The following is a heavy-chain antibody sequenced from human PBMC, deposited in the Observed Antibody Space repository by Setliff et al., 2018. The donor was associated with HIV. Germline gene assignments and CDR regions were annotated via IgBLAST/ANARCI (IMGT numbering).Heavy chain of an antibody. J-gene: IGHJ3*02. V-gene: IGHV4-59*08. CDR1: GGSISSYY. CDR3: ARQGAGYYYDSSEYYTGNGFDM. CDR2: FHHSGST. D-gene: IGHD3-22*01. Sequence: SETLSLTCTVSGGSISSYYWSWIRQSPGKGLEWIGGFHHSGSTHYNPSLKSRVTISGQTSNNQFSLQLISVTAADTAVYYCARQGAGYYYDSSEYYTGNGFDMWGQGTMVTVSS.